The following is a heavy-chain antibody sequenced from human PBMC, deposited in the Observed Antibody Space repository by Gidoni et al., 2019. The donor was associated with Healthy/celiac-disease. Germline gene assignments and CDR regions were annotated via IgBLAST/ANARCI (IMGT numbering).Heavy chain of an antibody. V-gene: IGHV3-73*02. CDR2: IRSKANSYAT. CDR3: TRLGDWNYLGLATYYYGMDV. J-gene: IGHJ6*02. D-gene: IGHD1-7*01. CDR1: GFSFSGSA. Sequence: EVQLVESGGGLVQPGGSLKLSCAASGFSFSGSAMLWVRQASGKGLEWVGRIRSKANSYATAYAASVKGRFTISRDDSKNTAYLQMNSLKTEDTAVYYCTRLGDWNYLGLATYYYGMDVWGQGTTVTVSS.